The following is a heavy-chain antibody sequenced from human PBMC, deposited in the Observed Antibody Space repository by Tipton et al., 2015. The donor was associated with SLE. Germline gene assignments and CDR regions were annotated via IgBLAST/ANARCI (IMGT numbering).Heavy chain of an antibody. Sequence: TLSLTCTVSGYSISTGYYWGWIRPPPGKGLEWIGSIHYSGSTSYNSSLESRVTISIDTSKSQFSLKLSSVTASDMAEYYCAGTSSSGWYVIDYWGQGTLVTVSS. CDR2: IHYSGST. J-gene: IGHJ4*02. V-gene: IGHV4-38-2*02. CDR3: AGTSSSGWYVIDY. D-gene: IGHD6-19*01. CDR1: GYSISTGYY.